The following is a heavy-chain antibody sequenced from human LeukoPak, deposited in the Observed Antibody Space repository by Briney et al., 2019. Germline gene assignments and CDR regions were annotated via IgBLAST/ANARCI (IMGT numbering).Heavy chain of an antibody. Sequence: KPSETLSLTCTVSGGSISSYYWSWIRQPPGKGLEWIGYIYYSGSTNYNPSLKSRVTISVDTSKNQFSLKLSSVTAADTAVYYCARVFSSGWYENYFDYWGQGTLVTVSS. J-gene: IGHJ4*02. V-gene: IGHV4-59*01. D-gene: IGHD6-19*01. CDR3: ARVFSSGWYENYFDY. CDR1: GGSISSYY. CDR2: IYYSGST.